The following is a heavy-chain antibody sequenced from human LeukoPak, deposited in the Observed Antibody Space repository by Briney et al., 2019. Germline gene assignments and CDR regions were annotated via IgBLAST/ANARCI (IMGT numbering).Heavy chain of an antibody. CDR2: ISAYNGNR. Sequence: ASVKVSCKASGYTFTSYGISWVRQAPGQGLEWMGWISAYNGNRTYAQKLQGRVTMTTDTSTSTAYMELRSLRSDDTAVYYCARAQVYCSGGGCPYFDYWGQGTLVTVSS. CDR1: GYTFTSYG. D-gene: IGHD2-15*01. CDR3: ARAQVYCSGGGCPYFDY. J-gene: IGHJ4*02. V-gene: IGHV1-18*01.